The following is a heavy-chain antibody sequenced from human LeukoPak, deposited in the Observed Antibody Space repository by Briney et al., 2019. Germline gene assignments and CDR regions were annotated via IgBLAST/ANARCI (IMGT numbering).Heavy chain of an antibody. CDR3: ARRGSTVTTHNFDY. V-gene: IGHV3-15*01. J-gene: IGHJ4*02. D-gene: IGHD4-17*01. Sequence: PGGSLRLSCAASGFTFSNAWMSWVRQAPGKGLEWVCRIKSKTDGGTTDYAAPVKGRFTISRDDSKNTLYLQMNSLKTEDTAVYYCARRGSTVTTHNFDYWGQGTLVTVSS. CDR2: IKSKTDGGTT. CDR1: GFTFSNAW.